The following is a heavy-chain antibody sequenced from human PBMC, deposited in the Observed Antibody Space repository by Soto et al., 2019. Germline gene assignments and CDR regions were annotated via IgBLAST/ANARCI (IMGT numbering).Heavy chain of an antibody. CDR1: GFTFSSYS. CDR2: ISSSSSTI. CDR3: ARANYYGSPGDFDY. D-gene: IGHD3-10*01. J-gene: IGHJ4*02. V-gene: IGHV3-48*01. Sequence: GGSQRLSCAASGFTFSSYSMNWVRQAPGKGLEWVSYISSSSSTIYYADSVKGRFTISRDNAKNSLYLQMNSLRAEDTAVYYCARANYYGSPGDFDYWGQGTLVTVSS.